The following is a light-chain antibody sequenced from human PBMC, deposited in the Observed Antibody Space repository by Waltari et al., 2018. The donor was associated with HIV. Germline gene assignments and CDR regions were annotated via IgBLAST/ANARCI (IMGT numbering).Light chain of an antibody. J-gene: IGKJ5*01. CDR1: QSLLDGDDGNTY. CDR3: MQRIEFPIT. CDR2: SLS. Sequence: DPDSISCASSQSLLDGDDGNTYLDWFLQKPGQSPQLLIYSLSYRASGVPDRFSGSGSGTNFTLKISRVEAVDSATYYCMQRIEFPITFGQGTRLEIK. V-gene: IGKV2-40*01.